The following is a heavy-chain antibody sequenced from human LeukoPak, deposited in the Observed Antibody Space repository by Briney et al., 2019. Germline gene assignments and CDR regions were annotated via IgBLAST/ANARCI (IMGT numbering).Heavy chain of an antibody. V-gene: IGHV3-53*01. CDR1: GFTFDDYG. J-gene: IGHJ4*02. CDR3: ARDLGTYYAIGY. Sequence: GGSLRLSCAAPGFTFDDYGMSWVRQAPRKGLEWVSLIYSGGSTFYADSVKGRFTISRDNSKNTLFLQMNNLRAEDTAVYYCARDLGTYYAIGYWGQGTLVTVSS. CDR2: IYSGGST. D-gene: IGHD1-26*01.